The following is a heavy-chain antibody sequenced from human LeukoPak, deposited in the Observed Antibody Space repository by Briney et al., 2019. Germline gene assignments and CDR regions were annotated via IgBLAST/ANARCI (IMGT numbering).Heavy chain of an antibody. CDR2: MYYSGST. D-gene: IGHD5-18*01. CDR3: ARDGYSYGSFDY. J-gene: IGHJ4*02. V-gene: IGHV4-59*01. CDR1: GGSISSYY. Sequence: SETLSLTCTVSGGSISSYYWSWIRQPPGKGLEWIGYMYYSGSTNYNPSLKSRVTISVDTSKNQFSLKLSSVTAADTAVYYCARDGYSYGSFDYWGQGTLVTVSS.